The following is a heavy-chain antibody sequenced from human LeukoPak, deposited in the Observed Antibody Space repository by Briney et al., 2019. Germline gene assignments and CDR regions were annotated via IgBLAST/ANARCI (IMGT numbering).Heavy chain of an antibody. CDR1: SGSISSGDYY. J-gene: IGHJ4*02. CDR2: IYHSGST. D-gene: IGHD3-10*01. V-gene: IGHV4-30-2*01. CDR3: ARGSSYGGLDPLLWFGEGGFDY. Sequence: SQTLSLTCTVSSGSISSGDYYWSWIRQPAGKGLEWIGYIYHSGSTYYNPSLKSRVTISVDRSKNQFSLKLSSVTAADTAVYYCARGSSYGGLDPLLWFGEGGFDYWGQGTLVTVSS.